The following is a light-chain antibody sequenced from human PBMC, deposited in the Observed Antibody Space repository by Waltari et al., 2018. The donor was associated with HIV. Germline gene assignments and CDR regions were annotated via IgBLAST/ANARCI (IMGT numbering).Light chain of an antibody. J-gene: IGLJ2*01. CDR2: DVT. CDR1: SSGVENSNL. V-gene: IGLV2-23*02. Sequence: QSALTQPASVSVSPGQSITLSCTETSSGVENSNLVSWYQHFRGKAPKRLIYDVTKRPSGISMCFSCSKSGNTASLTIFDRQAEDEAIYYCCSYGSSATFVVFGGGTRVTV. CDR3: CSYGSSATFVV.